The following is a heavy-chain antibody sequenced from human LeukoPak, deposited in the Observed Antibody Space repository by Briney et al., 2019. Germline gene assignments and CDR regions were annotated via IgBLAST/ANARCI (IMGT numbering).Heavy chain of an antibody. CDR1: GGSISSCY. D-gene: IGHD4-17*01. V-gene: IGHV4-59*01. CDR3: TTGNAFDI. Sequence: PSETLSLTCTVSGGSISSCYWSWIRQPPGKGREWIGYIYYSGSTNYNPSLKSRVTISVDTSKNQFSLRLGSVTAADTAVYYCTTGNAFDIWGQGTMVTVSS. CDR2: IYYSGST. J-gene: IGHJ3*02.